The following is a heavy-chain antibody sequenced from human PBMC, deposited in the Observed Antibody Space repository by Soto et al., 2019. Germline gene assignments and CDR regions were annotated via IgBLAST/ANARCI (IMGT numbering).Heavy chain of an antibody. Sequence: EVQLLESGGGLVQPGGSLRLSCAASGFTFSSYAMSWVRQAPGKGLEWVSAISGSGGSTYYADSVKGRFTISRDNSKNTLYLQMNRLRAEDTAVYYCAKDLQDSSGWYGDYWGQGTLVTVSS. J-gene: IGHJ4*02. D-gene: IGHD6-19*01. CDR2: ISGSGGST. CDR1: GFTFSSYA. CDR3: AKDLQDSSGWYGDY. V-gene: IGHV3-23*01.